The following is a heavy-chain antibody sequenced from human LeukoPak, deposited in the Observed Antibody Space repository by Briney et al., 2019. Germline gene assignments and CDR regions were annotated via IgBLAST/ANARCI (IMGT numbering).Heavy chain of an antibody. Sequence: KPSETLSLTCTVSGGSIRSSYYYWGWIRQPPGKGLEWIGSIYDSGSTYYNPSLKSRVTISVDTSKNQFSLKPNSVTAADTAVHYCARHYGPWGQGTLVTVSS. CDR3: ARHYGP. V-gene: IGHV4-39*01. J-gene: IGHJ5*02. CDR1: GGSIRSSYYY. CDR2: IYDSGST. D-gene: IGHD3-10*01.